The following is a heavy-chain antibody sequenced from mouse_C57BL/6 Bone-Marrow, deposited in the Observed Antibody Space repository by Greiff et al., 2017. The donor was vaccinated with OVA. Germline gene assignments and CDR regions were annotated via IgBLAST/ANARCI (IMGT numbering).Heavy chain of an antibody. CDR1: GYTFSDYG. Sequence: EVKLMESGGGLVKPGGSLKLSCAASGYTFSDYGMHWVRQAPEKGLEWVAYINRGSSTIYYADTVKGRFTLSRDNSTNTLFLQKSSLRSEDPAMDYCERNSYYYGSMDDWGQGTSVTVSS. V-gene: IGHV5-17*01. J-gene: IGHJ4*01. CDR2: INRGSSTI. D-gene: IGHD1-1*01. CDR3: ERNSYYYGSMDD.